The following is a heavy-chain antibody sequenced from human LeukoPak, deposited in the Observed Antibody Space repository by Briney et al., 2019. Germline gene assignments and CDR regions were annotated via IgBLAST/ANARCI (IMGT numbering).Heavy chain of an antibody. CDR1: GFTFSSYW. CDR2: IKQDGSET. CDR3: ARDLGGVAY. Sequence: WGSLRLSCAASGFTFSSYWMSWVRQAPGKGLEWVANIKQDGSETYYVDSVKGRFTISTDNAKNSLYLQMNSLRAEDTAVYYCARDLGGVAYWGQGTLVTVSS. D-gene: IGHD3-16*01. J-gene: IGHJ4*02. V-gene: IGHV3-7*01.